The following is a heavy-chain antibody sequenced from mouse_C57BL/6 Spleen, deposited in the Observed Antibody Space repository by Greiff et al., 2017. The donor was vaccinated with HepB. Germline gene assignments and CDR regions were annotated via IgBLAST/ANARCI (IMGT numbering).Heavy chain of an antibody. Sequence: VQLQQPGAELVKPGASVKLSCKASGYTFTSYWMHWVKQRPGQGLEWIGMIHPNSGSTNYNEKFKRKATLTVDKSSSTAYMQLSSLTSEDAAVYYCARIEYERGLDYWGQGTTLTVSS. CDR3: ARIEYERGLDY. D-gene: IGHD2-4*01. CDR1: GYTFTSYW. CDR2: IHPNSGST. J-gene: IGHJ2*01. V-gene: IGHV1-64*01.